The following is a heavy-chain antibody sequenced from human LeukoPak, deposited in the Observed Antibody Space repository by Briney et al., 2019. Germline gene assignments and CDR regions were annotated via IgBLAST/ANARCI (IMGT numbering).Heavy chain of an antibody. D-gene: IGHD5-18*01. CDR2: MNPNSGNT. Sequence: GASVKVSCKASGYTFTSYDINWVRQATGQGLEWMGWMNPNSGNTGYAQKFQGRVTITRNTSISTAYMELSSLRSEDTAVYYCARDSIGTAVDDDAFDIWGQGTMVTVSS. CDR3: ARDSIGTAVDDDAFDI. V-gene: IGHV1-8*01. J-gene: IGHJ3*02. CDR1: GYTFTSYD.